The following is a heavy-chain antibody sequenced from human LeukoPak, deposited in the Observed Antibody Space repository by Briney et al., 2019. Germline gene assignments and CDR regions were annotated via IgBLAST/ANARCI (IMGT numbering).Heavy chain of an antibody. CDR2: IISSGSTI. D-gene: IGHD2-21*02. CDR1: GFTFSSYE. Sequence: PGGSLRLSCAASGFTFSSYEMNWVRQAPGKGLEWVSYIISSGSTIYYADSVKGRFTISRDNAKNSLYLQMNSLRAEDTAVYYCAREIRGGDCYSGWFDPWGQGTLVTVSS. V-gene: IGHV3-48*03. J-gene: IGHJ5*02. CDR3: AREIRGGDCYSGWFDP.